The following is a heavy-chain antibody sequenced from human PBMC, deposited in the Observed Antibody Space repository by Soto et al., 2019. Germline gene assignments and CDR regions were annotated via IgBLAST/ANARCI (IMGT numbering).Heavy chain of an antibody. V-gene: IGHV3-30*18. CDR2: ISYDETAT. D-gene: IGHD6-19*01. J-gene: IGHJ4*01. CDR3: AKWSEWLVTWDFDY. Sequence: QVQLVEAGGGVVQPGTSLRLSCSASGFAFSDYGVHWVRQAPGKGLEWVASISYDETATYYSDSVKGRFTISRDNAKNTLFLHMNSLRTEDTAMYYCAKWSEWLVTWDFDYWGHGTLFTVSS. CDR1: GFAFSDYG.